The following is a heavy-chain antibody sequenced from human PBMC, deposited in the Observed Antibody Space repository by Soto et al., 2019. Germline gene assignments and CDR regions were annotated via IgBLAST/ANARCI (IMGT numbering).Heavy chain of an antibody. Sequence: ASVNVSCKASGYTFTSYGISWVRQAPGQGLEWMGWISAYNGNTNYAQKLQGRVTMTTDTSTSTAYMELRSLRSDDTAVYYCARGEGLLTNYYYYGMDVWGQGTTVTVSS. CDR3: ARGEGLLTNYYYYGMDV. J-gene: IGHJ6*02. CDR1: GYTFTSYG. V-gene: IGHV1-18*01. D-gene: IGHD4-17*01. CDR2: ISAYNGNT.